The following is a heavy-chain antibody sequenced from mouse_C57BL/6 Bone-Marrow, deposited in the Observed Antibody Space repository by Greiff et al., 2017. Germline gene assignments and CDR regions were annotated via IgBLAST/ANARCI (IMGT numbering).Heavy chain of an antibody. Sequence: VQLKQSGAELVRPGASVKLSCTASGFNIQDYYMHWVKQRPEQGLEWIGRIDPEDGDTEYAPKFQGKATMTADTSSNTAYLQLSSLTYEDTAIYYCTLPQFITRDYWGQGTTLTVSS. CDR3: TLPQFITRDY. CDR2: IDPEDGDT. V-gene: IGHV14-1*01. J-gene: IGHJ2*01. CDR1: GFNIQDYY. D-gene: IGHD1-1*01.